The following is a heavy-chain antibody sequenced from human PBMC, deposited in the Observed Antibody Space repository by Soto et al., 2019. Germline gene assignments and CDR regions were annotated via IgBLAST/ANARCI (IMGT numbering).Heavy chain of an antibody. Sequence: PSETLSLTCTVSGGSISGGGYYWSWIRQHPGKGLEWIGYIYYSGSTYYNPSLKSRVTISVDTSKNQFSLKLSSVTAADTAVYYCARERVVVAATRHHYFDYWGQGTLVTVS. V-gene: IGHV4-31*03. J-gene: IGHJ4*02. CDR1: GGSISGGGYY. CDR2: IYYSGST. CDR3: ARERVVVAATRHHYFDY. D-gene: IGHD2-15*01.